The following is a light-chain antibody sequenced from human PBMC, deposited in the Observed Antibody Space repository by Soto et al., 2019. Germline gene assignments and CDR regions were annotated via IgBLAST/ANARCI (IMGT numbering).Light chain of an antibody. CDR3: QQYYNWPPYT. Sequence: EIVLTQSPATLSLSPGDRATLSCRASQSVSSNLAWYQQKPGQTPRLLIYGASTRATGVPPRFSGSRSGTEVTLTISSLQSEDFVVYYCQQYYNWPPYTFGQGTKLDFK. CDR2: GAS. CDR1: QSVSSN. V-gene: IGKV3-15*01. J-gene: IGKJ2*01.